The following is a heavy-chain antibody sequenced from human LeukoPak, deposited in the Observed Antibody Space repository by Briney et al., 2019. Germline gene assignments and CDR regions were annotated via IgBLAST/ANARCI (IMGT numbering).Heavy chain of an antibody. J-gene: IGHJ3*02. CDR3: ARDLGLAAAGEKAFDI. Sequence: SQTLSLTCTVSGGSISSGGYYWSWIRQHPGKGLEWIGYTYYSGSTYYNPPLKSRVTISVDTSKNQFSLKLSSVTAADTAVYYCARDLGLAAAGEKAFDIWGQGTMVTVSS. CDR2: TYYSGST. D-gene: IGHD6-13*01. V-gene: IGHV4-31*03. CDR1: GGSISSGGYY.